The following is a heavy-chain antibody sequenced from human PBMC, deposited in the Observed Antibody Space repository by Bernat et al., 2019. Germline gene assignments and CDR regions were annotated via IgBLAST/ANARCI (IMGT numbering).Heavy chain of an antibody. CDR3: ASDYGDYEGDAFDI. D-gene: IGHD4-17*01. CDR1: GGSISSYY. Sequence: QVQLQESGPGLVKPSETLSLTCTVSGGSISSYYWSWIRQPPGKGLEWIGYIYYSGSTNYNPSLKSRVTMSVDTSKNQFSLKLSSVTAADTAVYYCASDYGDYEGDAFDIWGQGTMVTVSS. CDR2: IYYSGST. J-gene: IGHJ3*02. V-gene: IGHV4-59*08.